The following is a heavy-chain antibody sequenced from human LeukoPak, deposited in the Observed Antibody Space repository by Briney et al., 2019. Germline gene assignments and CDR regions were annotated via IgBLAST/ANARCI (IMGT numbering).Heavy chain of an antibody. CDR2: IYYSGST. V-gene: IGHV4-59*08. J-gene: IGHJ6*03. CDR3: ARGYYYYMDV. CDR1: GGSISSYY. Sequence: SETLSLTCTVSGGSISSYYWSWIRQPPGKGLGWIGYIYYSGSTNYNPSLKSRVTISVDTSKNQFSLKLSSVTAADTAVYYCARGYYYYMDVWGKGTTVTVSS.